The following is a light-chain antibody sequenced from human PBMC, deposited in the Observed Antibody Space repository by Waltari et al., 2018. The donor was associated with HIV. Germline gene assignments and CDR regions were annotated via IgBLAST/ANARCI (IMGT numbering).Light chain of an antibody. CDR2: KDS. V-gene: IGLV3-25*03. Sequence: SYELTQPPSVSVSPGQTARIPCSGDALPQNYAYWYQQQPGQAPVLVIYKDSERTSGIPERFSGSSSGTTVTLTISGVQAEDEADYYCQSADSSGTFYVFGTGTKVTVL. CDR1: ALPQNY. J-gene: IGLJ1*01. CDR3: QSADSSGTFYV.